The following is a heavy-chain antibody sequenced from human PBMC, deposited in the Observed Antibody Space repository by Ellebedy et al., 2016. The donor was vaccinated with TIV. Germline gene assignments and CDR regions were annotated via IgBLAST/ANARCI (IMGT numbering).Heavy chain of an antibody. V-gene: IGHV4-4*07. CDR3: ARDGLHSSGWYCDY. CDR2: IYSTGSTGGT. J-gene: IGHJ4*02. D-gene: IGHD3-22*01. Sequence: MPGGSLRLSCTVSGGSISSYYWSWIRQPAGKGLEWIGRIYSTGSTGGTNYSPSLKSRITMSVDRSKNPFSLKLSSVTAADTAVYYCARDGLHSSGWYCDYWGQGTQVTVSS. CDR1: GGSISSYY.